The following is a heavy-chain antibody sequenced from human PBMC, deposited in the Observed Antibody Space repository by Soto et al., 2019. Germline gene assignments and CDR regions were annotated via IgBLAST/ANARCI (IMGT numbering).Heavy chain of an antibody. CDR3: AKDAEGMDV. CDR2: ISYDGSNK. J-gene: IGHJ6*02. CDR1: GFTFSSYG. V-gene: IGHV3-30*18. Sequence: SGGSLRLSCAASGFTFSSYGMHWVRQAPGKGLEWVAVISYDGSNKYYADSVKGRFTISRDNSKNTLYLQMNSLRAEDTAVYYCAKDAEGMDVWGQGTTVTVSS.